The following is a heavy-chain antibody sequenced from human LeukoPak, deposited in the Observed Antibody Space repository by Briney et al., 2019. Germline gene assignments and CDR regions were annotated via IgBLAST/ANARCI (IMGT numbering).Heavy chain of an antibody. D-gene: IGHD2-2*03. J-gene: IGHJ6*02. CDR2: TNPNSGGT. V-gene: IGHV1-2*04. Sequence: ASVKVSCKASGYTFTGYYMHWVRQAPGQGLEWMGWTNPNSGGTNYAQKFQGWVTMTRDTSISTAYMELSSLRSEDTAVYYCARNRVETGYCSSTSCPTGYYYYYYGMDVWGQGTTVTVSS. CDR1: GYTFTGYY. CDR3: ARNRVETGYCSSTSCPTGYYYYYYGMDV.